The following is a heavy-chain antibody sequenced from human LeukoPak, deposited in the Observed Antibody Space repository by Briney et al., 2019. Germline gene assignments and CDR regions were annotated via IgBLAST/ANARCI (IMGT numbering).Heavy chain of an antibody. J-gene: IGHJ1*01. CDR2: INGEGSSI. CDR1: GFAFATYW. CDR3: ARTADYDRSGFYGYLPY. Sequence: PGGSLRLSCAASGFAFATYWMHWVRQAPGKGLEWLSRINGEGSSINYADSVKGRFTISRDNAKNTLYLQIDSLRVEDTAVYYCARTADYDRSGFYGYLPYWGQGTLVTVSS. V-gene: IGHV3-74*01. D-gene: IGHD3-22*01.